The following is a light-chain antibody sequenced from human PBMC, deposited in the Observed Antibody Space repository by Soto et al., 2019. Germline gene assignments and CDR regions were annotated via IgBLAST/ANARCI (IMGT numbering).Light chain of an antibody. CDR3: QQYNGYWT. CDR1: QSISGS. CDR2: EAA. J-gene: IGKJ1*01. Sequence: DIHMTQPPYTLAASVGDRVTITCRASQSISGSLAWYQQKPGKAPRLLIYEAANLKTGVPSRFSGSGSGTEYTLTISSLQPDDFASYYCQQYNGYWTFGQGTKVEIK. V-gene: IGKV1-5*03.